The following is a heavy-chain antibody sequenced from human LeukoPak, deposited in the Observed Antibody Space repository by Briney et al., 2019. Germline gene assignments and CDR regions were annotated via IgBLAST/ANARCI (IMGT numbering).Heavy chain of an antibody. CDR3: AKDHGAASGDFDY. V-gene: IGHV3-23*01. Sequence: PGGSLRLSCAASGFTFTSYGMSWVRQAPGKGLEWLSTISGSGDSTYYADSVKGRFTISRDNSKNTVYLQMNSLTAEDTAVYYCAKDHGAASGDFDYWGQGTLVTVSS. CDR1: GFTFTSYG. CDR2: ISGSGDST. J-gene: IGHJ4*02. D-gene: IGHD6-13*01.